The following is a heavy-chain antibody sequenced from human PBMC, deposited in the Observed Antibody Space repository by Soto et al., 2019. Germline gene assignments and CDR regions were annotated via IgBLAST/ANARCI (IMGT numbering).Heavy chain of an antibody. V-gene: IGHV5-51*01. CDR3: ARTAAAGKYYYGVDV. CDR1: GFSFTTYW. D-gene: IGHD6-13*01. Sequence: GESLKISCKGSGFSFTTYWIAWVRQMPGKGLEWMGIIYPGDSKTTYSPSFQGQVTISAGKSISTAYLQWSSLKASDTAIYYCARTAAAGKYYYGVDVWGQGTTVTVSS. CDR2: IYPGDSKT. J-gene: IGHJ6*02.